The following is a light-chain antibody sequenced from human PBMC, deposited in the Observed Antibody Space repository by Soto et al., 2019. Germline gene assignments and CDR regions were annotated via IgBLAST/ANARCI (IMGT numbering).Light chain of an antibody. Sequence: SYELTQPPSVSVSPGQTARITCSGDALPKQYAYWYQQKPGQAPVLVIYKDRKRPSGIPERFSGSSSGTTVTLTISGVQAEDGADYYCQSADSSGTYPVVFGGGTKLTVL. CDR3: QSADSSGTYPVV. CDR2: KDR. V-gene: IGLV3-25*03. CDR1: ALPKQY. J-gene: IGLJ2*01.